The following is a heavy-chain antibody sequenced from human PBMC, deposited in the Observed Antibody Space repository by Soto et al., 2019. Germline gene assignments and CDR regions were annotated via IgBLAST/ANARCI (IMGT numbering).Heavy chain of an antibody. Sequence: QLGGPLRLSCAASGFTFSSYGMHWVRQAPGKGLEWVAVIWYDGSNKYYADSVKGRFTISRDNSKNTLYLQMNSLRAEDTAVYYCARDDSDYAGFDYWGQGTLVIVSS. D-gene: IGHD4-4*01. CDR1: GFTFSSYG. J-gene: IGHJ4*02. CDR2: IWYDGSNK. CDR3: ARDDSDYAGFDY. V-gene: IGHV3-33*01.